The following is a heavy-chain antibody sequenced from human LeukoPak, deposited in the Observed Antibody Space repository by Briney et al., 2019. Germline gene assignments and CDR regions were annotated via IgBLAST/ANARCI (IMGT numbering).Heavy chain of an antibody. CDR1: GFTFSDLW. D-gene: IGHD6-13*01. CDR3: ARDPESSSFDL. J-gene: IGHJ4*02. Sequence: PGGSLTLSCAASGFTFSDLWMTWVRQAPGKGPEWVATIEPDGSVKYYVDSVKGRCTISRDNAKKSLYLEINSLRADDTAVYYCARDPESSSFDLWGRGALVTVSS. CDR2: IEPDGSVK. V-gene: IGHV3-7*01.